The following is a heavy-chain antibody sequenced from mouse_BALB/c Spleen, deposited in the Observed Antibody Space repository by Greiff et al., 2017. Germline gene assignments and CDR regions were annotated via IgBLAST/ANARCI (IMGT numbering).Heavy chain of an antibody. V-gene: IGHV5-17*02. D-gene: IGHD2-1*01. Sequence: EVMLVESGGGLVKPGGSLKLSCAASGFTFSSYAMSWVRQTPEKRLEWVAYISSGSSTIYYADTVKGRFTISRDNPKNTLFLQMTSLRSEDTAMYYCARGGAYGNYLDYWGQGTTLTVSS. CDR3: ARGGAYGNYLDY. J-gene: IGHJ2*01. CDR2: ISSGSSTI. CDR1: GFTFSSYA.